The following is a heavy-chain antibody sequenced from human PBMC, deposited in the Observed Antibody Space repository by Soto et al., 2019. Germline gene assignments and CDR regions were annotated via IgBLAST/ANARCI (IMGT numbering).Heavy chain of an antibody. V-gene: IGHV4-59*08. CDR1: GGSINHDY. J-gene: IGHJ4*02. CDR3: ARLGGSFAVPHFDY. Sequence: SETLSLTCTVSGGSINHDYWTWIRQPPGKGLEWMGYIYYSGTTTNYNPSLKSRVTLSVDTSKNQFSLKLSSVTAADTAVYYCARLGGSFAVPHFDYWGQGTLVTVSS. CDR2: IYYSGTTT. D-gene: IGHD1-26*01.